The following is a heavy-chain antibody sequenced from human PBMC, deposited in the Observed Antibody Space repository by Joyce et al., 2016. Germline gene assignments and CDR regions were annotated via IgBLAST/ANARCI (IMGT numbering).Heavy chain of an antibody. CDR3: AVRAGTYSFDC. D-gene: IGHD1-1*01. J-gene: IGHJ4*02. V-gene: IGHV3-48*04. CDR2: SNSGSSSI. CDR1: GLTVSDYS. Sequence: EVQLVESGGGLVQPGGSLRLSCVASGLTVSDYSMNWVSQAPGKGLEWVSYSNSGSSSIYYADSVKGRFTISRYNAKNSLYLKMNSLGAEDTAVYYCAVRAGTYSFDCWGQGTLVTVSS.